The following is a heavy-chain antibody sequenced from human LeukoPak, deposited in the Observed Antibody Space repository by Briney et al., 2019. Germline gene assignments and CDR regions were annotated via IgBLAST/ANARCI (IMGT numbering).Heavy chain of an antibody. V-gene: IGHV5-51*01. J-gene: IGHJ4*02. Sequence: LGESLKISCKASGYDFATYWIGWVRQMHAKGLEWMGIIYPGDSDTRYSPSFQGQVTISAGKSISTAYLQWSSLKASDTAIYYCAKHTYYYDSGGYYLDHWGQGTLVTVSS. CDR3: AKHTYYYDSGGYYLDH. CDR1: GYDFATYW. D-gene: IGHD3-22*01. CDR2: IYPGDSDT.